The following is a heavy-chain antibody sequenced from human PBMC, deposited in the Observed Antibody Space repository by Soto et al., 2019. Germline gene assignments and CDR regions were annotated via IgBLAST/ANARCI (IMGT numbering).Heavy chain of an antibody. V-gene: IGHV1-69*13. CDR2: IIPIFGTA. J-gene: IGHJ6*02. CDR3: ARGHCISTSCYGHYYYYYGMDV. D-gene: IGHD2-2*01. Sequence: GASVKVSCKASGGTFSSYAISCVRQAPGQGLEWMGGIIPIFGTANYAQKFQGRVTITADESTSTAYMELSSLRSEDTAVYYCARGHCISTSCYGHYYYYYGMDVWGQGTTVTVSS. CDR1: GGTFSSYA.